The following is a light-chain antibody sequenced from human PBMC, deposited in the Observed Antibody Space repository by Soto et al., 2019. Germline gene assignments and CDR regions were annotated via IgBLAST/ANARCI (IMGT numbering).Light chain of an antibody. J-gene: IGKJ2*01. CDR3: QQSYIRPYT. CDR1: ESIANY. V-gene: IGKV1-39*01. CDR2: AAS. Sequence: DIQMTGSPSSLSASVGDRVTITCRASESIANYLNWYQQKPGKAPNLLIYAASTLQTGVPSRFSGSGSGTDFTLTISSLQTEDFAAYFCQQSYIRPYTFGQGTKLDI.